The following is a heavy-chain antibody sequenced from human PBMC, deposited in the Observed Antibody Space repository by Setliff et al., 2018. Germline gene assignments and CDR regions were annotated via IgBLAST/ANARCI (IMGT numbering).Heavy chain of an antibody. Sequence: LRLSCAASGFSFNDAWMNWVRQAPGKGLEWVGHIRSKTDGGATSYAAPVQGRFTISRDDSTNTLYLHMNSLTTEDTGVYYCTTGTNYFGSGSTSHLFYMDVWGKGTTVTVSS. D-gene: IGHD3-10*01. CDR3: TTGTNYFGSGSTSHLFYMDV. J-gene: IGHJ6*03. V-gene: IGHV3-15*01. CDR1: GFSFNDAW. CDR2: IRSKTDGGAT.